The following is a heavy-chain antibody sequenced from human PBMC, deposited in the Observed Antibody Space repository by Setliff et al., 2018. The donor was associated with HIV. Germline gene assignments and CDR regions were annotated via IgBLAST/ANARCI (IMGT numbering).Heavy chain of an antibody. CDR2: IYTSGST. CDR1: GGSMSTYY. V-gene: IGHV4-4*08. D-gene: IGHD2-15*01. CDR3: ARGAVVTNYFDY. Sequence: SETLSLTCTVSGGSMSTYYWSWIRQPPGKGLEWIGYIYTSGSTNYNPSLRSRVTISVDTSKNHFSLRLSSVTAADTAVYYCARGAVVTNYFDYWGQGTLVTVSS. J-gene: IGHJ4*02.